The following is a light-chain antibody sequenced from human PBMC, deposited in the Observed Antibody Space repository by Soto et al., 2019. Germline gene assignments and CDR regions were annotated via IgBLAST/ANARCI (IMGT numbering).Light chain of an antibody. J-gene: IGKJ4*01. Sequence: DIQLTQSPSLLSASVGDRVTITCRASQGISSYLAWYQQKPGKAPKLLIYDASTLERGVPSRFSGSGSGTEFTLTISSLQPEAFATYYCQQLNGYLALTFGGGTTVEIK. CDR1: QGISSY. CDR2: DAS. CDR3: QQLNGYLALT. V-gene: IGKV1-9*01.